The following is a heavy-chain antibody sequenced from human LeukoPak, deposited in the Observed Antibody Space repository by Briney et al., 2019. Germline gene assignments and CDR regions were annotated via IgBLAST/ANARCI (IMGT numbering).Heavy chain of an antibody. V-gene: IGHV4-39*02. CDR1: GVSISTTSYY. D-gene: IGHD3-3*01. Sequence: SSETLSLTCIVSGVSISTTSYYWGWIRQPPGKGLEWIGSIYYTGSSYYNPSLKSRVTVSVDTSKNQFSLKLSSVTAADTAVYYCARDFRLRITIFGVDRRDYYYYGMDVWGQGTTVTVSS. CDR3: ARDFRLRITIFGVDRRDYYYYGMDV. CDR2: IYYTGSS. J-gene: IGHJ6*02.